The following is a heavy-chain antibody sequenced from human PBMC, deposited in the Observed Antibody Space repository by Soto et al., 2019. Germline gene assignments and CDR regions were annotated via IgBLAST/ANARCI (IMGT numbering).Heavy chain of an antibody. J-gene: IGHJ6*02. CDR2: INPNSGGT. D-gene: IGHD2-2*01. CDR3: ATRLGNCSSTSCYVQWLWCQKYYCYYGMDV. Sequence: GASVKVSCKASGYTFTGYYMHWVRQAPGQGLEWMGWINPNSGGTNYAQKFQGWVTMTRDTSISTAYMELSRLRSDDTAVYYCATRLGNCSSTSCYVQWLWCQKYYCYYGMDVWGQGTMVTVSS. CDR1: GYTFTGYY. V-gene: IGHV1-2*04.